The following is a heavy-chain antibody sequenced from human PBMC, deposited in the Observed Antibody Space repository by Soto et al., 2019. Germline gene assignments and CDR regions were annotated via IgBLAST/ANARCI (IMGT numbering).Heavy chain of an antibody. V-gene: IGHV3-30-3*01. Sequence: QVRLVESGGGVVKPGRSRKLSCTASGFIFSSSAMYRFRQPPGKGLEWVAVISHDGLNKHYADSVKGRVTVSRDNLNHSLELQLNSLRGEDTAMYYCARDMYSSDYFVKWFEPWGQGTLVTVSS. CDR2: ISHDGLNK. J-gene: IGHJ5*02. D-gene: IGHD6-19*01. CDR1: GFIFSSSA. CDR3: ARDMYSSDYFVKWFEP.